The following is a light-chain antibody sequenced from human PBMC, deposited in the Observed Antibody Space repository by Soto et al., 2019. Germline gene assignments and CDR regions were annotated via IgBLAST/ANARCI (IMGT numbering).Light chain of an antibody. CDR3: QQYERPPFA. CDR2: DAS. Sequence: EIVLPQSPGTLSLFPGARAPLSCRASPRLFNSYLAWYQQKPGQAPRLLLYDASSRAAGVPDRVTGGGSGTDFTLTISGLEPEDFALYFCQQYERPPFAFGQGTKLEIK. CDR1: PRLFNSY. V-gene: IGKV3-20*01. J-gene: IGKJ2*01.